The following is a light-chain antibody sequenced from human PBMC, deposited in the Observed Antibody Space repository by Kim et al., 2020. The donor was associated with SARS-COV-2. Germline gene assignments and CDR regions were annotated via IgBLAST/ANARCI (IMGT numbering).Light chain of an antibody. CDR3: AAWDDSLNGWV. V-gene: IGLV1-44*01. CDR2: NDN. J-gene: IGLJ3*02. CDR1: SPNIGRKT. Sequence: GQRVTLSCSGSSPNIGRKTVDWYQQLPGTAPKVFIYNDNQRPSGVPDRFSGSKSCTSASLAISGLQSGDEADYYCAAWDDSLNGWVFGGGTQLTVL.